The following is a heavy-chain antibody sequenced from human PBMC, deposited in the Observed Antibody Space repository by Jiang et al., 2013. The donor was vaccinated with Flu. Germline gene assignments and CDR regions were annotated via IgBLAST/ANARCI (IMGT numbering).Heavy chain of an antibody. D-gene: IGHD3-10*01. CDR2: INHSGST. Sequence: LLKPSETLSLTCAVNGWSFSGYYWSWIRQPPGKGLEWIGEINHSGSTNYNPSLKSRVTISVDTSKNQFSLNLSSVTAADTAVYYCARGSLWFGELGGYYGMDVWGKGTTVTVSS. J-gene: IGHJ6*04. CDR3: ARGSLWFGELGGYYGMDV. V-gene: IGHV4-34*01. CDR1: GWSFSGYY.